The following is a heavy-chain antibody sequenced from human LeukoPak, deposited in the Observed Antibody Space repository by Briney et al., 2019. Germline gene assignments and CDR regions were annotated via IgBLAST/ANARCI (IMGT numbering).Heavy chain of an antibody. Sequence: ASGKVSCKASGYTLTAYNLHWVRQAPGQGLEWLGMINPSGDDPKYAQKFQGRVTVTRDTSTSTVYMGLSSLRSEDTAVYYCARIRDGYNDAYDIWGQGTMVTVSS. J-gene: IGHJ3*02. CDR3: ARIRDGYNDAYDI. V-gene: IGHV1-46*01. CDR2: INPSGDDP. D-gene: IGHD5-24*01. CDR1: GYTLTAYN.